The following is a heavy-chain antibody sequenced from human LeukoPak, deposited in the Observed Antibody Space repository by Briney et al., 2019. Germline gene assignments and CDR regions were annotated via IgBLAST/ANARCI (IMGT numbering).Heavy chain of an antibody. CDR2: INTDGSTI. V-gene: IGHV3-74*01. CDR3: ARERKSSTSMDY. CDR1: GFTFSSYW. D-gene: IGHD2-2*01. Sequence: GGSLRLSCAPSGFTFSSYWMHWVRQAPGKGLVWVSRINTDGSTITYADSVKGRFTISRDNAENTLYLQMNSLRAEDTAVYFCARERKSSTSMDYWGQGTLVTVSS. J-gene: IGHJ4*02.